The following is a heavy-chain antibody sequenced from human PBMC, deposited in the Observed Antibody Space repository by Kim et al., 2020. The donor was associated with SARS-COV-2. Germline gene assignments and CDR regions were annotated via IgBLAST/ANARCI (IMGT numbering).Heavy chain of an antibody. CDR1: GGSSSNIH. V-gene: IGHV4-34*01. J-gene: IGHJ4*01. CDR2: INHSGSP. CDR3: ARGAFWAWEVLAQ. D-gene: IGHD1-26*01. Sequence: SETLSLTCAVYGGSSSNIHWSWIRQSPGKGLEWIGEINHSGSPNYNPSLKSRLTISVDTSKSQFSLKLSSVTAGDTAVYYCARGAFWAWEVLAQWGQGTPVIVSS.